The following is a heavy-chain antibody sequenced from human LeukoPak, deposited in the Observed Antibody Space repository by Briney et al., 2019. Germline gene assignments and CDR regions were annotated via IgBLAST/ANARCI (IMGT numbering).Heavy chain of an antibody. CDR2: ISSSGSTK. J-gene: IGHJ4*02. Sequence: GGSLRLSCAASGFTFSDYYMSWIRQAPGKGLEWVSYISSSGSTKYYADSVKGRFTNSRDNAKNSLYLQMNSLRAEDTAVYYCARDYDAGSGWFEGGYDFLTGYPSGLFPDYWGQGTLVTVSS. CDR3: ARDYDAGSGWFEGGYDFLTGYPSGLFPDY. V-gene: IGHV3-11*01. CDR1: GFTFSDYY. D-gene: IGHD3-9*01.